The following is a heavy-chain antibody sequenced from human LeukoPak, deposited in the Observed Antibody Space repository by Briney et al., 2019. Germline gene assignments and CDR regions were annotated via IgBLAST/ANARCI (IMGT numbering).Heavy chain of an antibody. CDR1: GFTFSSYA. Sequence: GGSLRLSCAASGFTFSSYAMSWVRQAPGKGLEWVSAISGSGGSTYYADSVKGRFTISRDNSKNTLYLQMNSLRAEDTAVYYCAKTTKNYYDSSPLDYWGQGTLVTVSS. D-gene: IGHD3-22*01. CDR2: ISGSGGST. J-gene: IGHJ4*02. CDR3: AKTTKNYYDSSPLDY. V-gene: IGHV3-23*01.